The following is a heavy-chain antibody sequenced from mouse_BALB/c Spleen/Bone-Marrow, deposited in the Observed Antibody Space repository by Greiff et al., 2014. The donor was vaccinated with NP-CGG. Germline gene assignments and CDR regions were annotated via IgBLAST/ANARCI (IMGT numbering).Heavy chain of an antibody. J-gene: IGHJ4*01. Sequence: LQESGAELARPGASVKMSCKASGYTFTTYTIHWMKQRPGQGLEWIGYIIPSSGYTNYNQKFKDKATLTADKSSSTAYMQLSSLTPEDSAVYYCAIRYYAMDYWGRGTSVTVSS. D-gene: IGHD1-1*01. CDR2: IIPSSGYT. CDR1: GYTFTTYT. V-gene: IGHV1-4*01. CDR3: AIRYYAMDY.